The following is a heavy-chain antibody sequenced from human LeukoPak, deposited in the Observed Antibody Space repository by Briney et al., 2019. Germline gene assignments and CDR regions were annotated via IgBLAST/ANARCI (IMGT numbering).Heavy chain of an antibody. CDR3: ARRIQGMAPYYFDY. D-gene: IGHD5-24*01. Sequence: GGSLRLSCTASGFTFSSYWMHWVRQAPGKGLVCVSRINSDGGSTSYADSVKGRFTISRGNAKNTLYLQMNSLRAEDTAVYYCARRIQGMAPYYFDYWGQGTLVTVSS. V-gene: IGHV3-74*01. CDR1: GFTFSSYW. J-gene: IGHJ4*02. CDR2: INSDGGST.